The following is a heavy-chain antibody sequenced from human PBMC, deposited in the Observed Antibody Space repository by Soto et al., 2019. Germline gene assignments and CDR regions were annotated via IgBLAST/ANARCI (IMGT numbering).Heavy chain of an antibody. D-gene: IGHD5-12*01. V-gene: IGHV2-26*01. CDR1: GFSLNNVRMG. Sequence: PGQTLVNHTETLTLTCTVSGFSLNNVRMGVTWIRQPPGKALEWLAHIFSNDEESYSTSLKSRLTISKDTSKSQVVLTMTNMDPVDTATYYCSLLWIYSTSESFDYPCQGILVTLFS. CDR3: SLLWIYSTSESFDY. CDR2: IFSNDEE. J-gene: IGHJ4*02.